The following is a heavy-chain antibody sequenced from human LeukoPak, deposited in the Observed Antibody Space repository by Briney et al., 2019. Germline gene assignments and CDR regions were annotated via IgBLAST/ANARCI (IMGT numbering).Heavy chain of an antibody. CDR3: AKALYYDFWSGYYTDYYYGMDV. D-gene: IGHD3-3*01. CDR2: ISGSGGST. V-gene: IGHV3-23*01. CDR1: GFTFSSYA. J-gene: IGHJ6*02. Sequence: PGGSLRLSCAASGFTFSSYAMSWVRQAPGKGLEWVSAISGSGGSTYYADSVKGRFTISRDNSKNTLYLQMNSLRAEDTAVYYCAKALYYDFWSGYYTDYYYGMDVWGQGTTVTVSS.